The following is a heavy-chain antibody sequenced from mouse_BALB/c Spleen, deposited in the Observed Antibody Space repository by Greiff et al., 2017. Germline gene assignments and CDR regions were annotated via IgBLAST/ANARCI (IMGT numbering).Heavy chain of an antibody. D-gene: IGHD1-1*01. CDR2: IWGDGST. Sequence: QVHVKQSGPGLVAPSQSLSITCTVSGFSLTGYGVNWVRQPPGKGLEWLGMIWGDGSTDYNSALKSRLSISKDNSKSQVFLKMNSLQTDDTARYYCATIYYYGSSYVAAYWGQGTLVTVSA. V-gene: IGHV2-6-7*01. CDR1: GFSLTGYG. J-gene: IGHJ3*01. CDR3: ATIYYYGSSYVAAY.